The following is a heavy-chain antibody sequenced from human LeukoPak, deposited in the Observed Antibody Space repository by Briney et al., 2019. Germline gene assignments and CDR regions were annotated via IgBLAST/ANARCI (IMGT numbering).Heavy chain of an antibody. Sequence: PETLSLTCTVSGGSISDYYWSWIRQPPRKGLEWIGYIYYSGSTNYNPSLKSRVTMSVDTSKNQFSLKLNSVTAADTAVYYCARGLSSLNWFDPWGQGTLVTVSS. D-gene: IGHD2-15*01. CDR1: GGSISDYY. J-gene: IGHJ5*02. CDR3: ARGLSSLNWFDP. CDR2: IYYSGST. V-gene: IGHV4-59*01.